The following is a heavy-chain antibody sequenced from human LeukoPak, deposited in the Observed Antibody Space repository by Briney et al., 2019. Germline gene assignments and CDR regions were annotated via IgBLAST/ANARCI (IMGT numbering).Heavy chain of an antibody. V-gene: IGHV3-23*01. CDR2: ISHTSEYT. Sequence: GGSLRLSCAASGFTFSSYTMSWVRQAPGEGLEWVSAISHTSEYTYYADSVKGRFTVSRDNSKSTLYLQVNSLTADDTAVYYCARETSSVHSNAGPPFDYWGQGTLVTVSS. D-gene: IGHD2-15*01. CDR1: GFTFSSYT. CDR3: ARETSSVHSNAGPPFDY. J-gene: IGHJ4*02.